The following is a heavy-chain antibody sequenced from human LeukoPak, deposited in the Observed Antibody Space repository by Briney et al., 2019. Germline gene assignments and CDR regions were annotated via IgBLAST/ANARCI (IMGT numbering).Heavy chain of an antibody. Sequence: GGPLRLSCAASGFTFSSYAMSWVRQAPGKGLEWVSAISGSGGSTYYADSVKGRFTISRDNSKNTLYLQMNSLRAEDTAVYYCAKVWDTLPNANVLDYWGQGTLVTVSS. CDR1: GFTFSSYA. CDR2: ISGSGGST. J-gene: IGHJ4*02. D-gene: IGHD3-16*01. CDR3: AKVWDTLPNANVLDY. V-gene: IGHV3-23*01.